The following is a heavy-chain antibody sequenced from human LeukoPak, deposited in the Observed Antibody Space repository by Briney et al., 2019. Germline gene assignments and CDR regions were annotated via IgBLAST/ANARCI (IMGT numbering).Heavy chain of an antibody. Sequence: GGSLRLSCAASGFTFSSYPMHWVRQAPGKGLEWLAFISYDGSNKYYADSVKGRFTISRDNSKNTLYLQMNSLRVEDTAVYYCARDRCGYSSTCPFDYWGQGTLVSASS. CDR1: GFTFSSYP. V-gene: IGHV3-30-3*01. D-gene: IGHD6-13*01. CDR3: ARDRCGYSSTCPFDY. CDR2: ISYDGSNK. J-gene: IGHJ4*02.